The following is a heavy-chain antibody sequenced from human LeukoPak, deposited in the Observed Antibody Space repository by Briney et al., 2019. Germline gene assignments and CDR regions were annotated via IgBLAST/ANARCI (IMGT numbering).Heavy chain of an antibody. J-gene: IGHJ4*02. CDR3: AKQVPLWFGESSTFDY. Sequence: GGSLRLSCTTSVFPFSRYSMNWVRQAPGKGLEWVSYITSSGDTIYYADSVKGRFTISRDNSKNTLYLQMNSLRAEDTAVYYCAKQVPLWFGESSTFDYWGQGTLVTVSS. V-gene: IGHV3-48*01. D-gene: IGHD3-10*01. CDR1: VFPFSRYS. CDR2: ITSSGDTI.